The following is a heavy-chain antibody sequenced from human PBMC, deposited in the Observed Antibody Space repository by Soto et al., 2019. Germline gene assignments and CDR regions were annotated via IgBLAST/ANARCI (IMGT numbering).Heavy chain of an antibody. Sequence: ASVKVSCKASGGTFSSFAISWVRQAPGQGLEWMGGIIPIFGTANYAQKFQGRVTITADESTSTAYMELSSLRSEDTAVYYCASRERKHMTTVVPYDAFDIWGQGTMVTVS. J-gene: IGHJ3*02. CDR3: ASRERKHMTTVVPYDAFDI. D-gene: IGHD4-17*01. CDR2: IIPIFGTA. CDR1: GGTFSSFA. V-gene: IGHV1-69*13.